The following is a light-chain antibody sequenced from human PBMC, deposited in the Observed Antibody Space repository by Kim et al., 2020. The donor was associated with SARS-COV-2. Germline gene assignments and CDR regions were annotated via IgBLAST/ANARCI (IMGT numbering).Light chain of an antibody. Sequence: ASVGDRVTITCQARQSINNDLAWYQQKPGKVPNLLIYGASALQSGVPSRFSGRGSGTDFTLTISSLQPGDVAIYYCQKYNGAPWTFGQGNKVDIK. CDR3: QKYNGAPWT. J-gene: IGKJ1*01. V-gene: IGKV1-27*01. CDR1: QSINND. CDR2: GAS.